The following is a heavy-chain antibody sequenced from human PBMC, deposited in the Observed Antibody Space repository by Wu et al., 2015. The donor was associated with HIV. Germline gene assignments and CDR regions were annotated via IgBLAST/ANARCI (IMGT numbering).Heavy chain of an antibody. CDR3: ASHCSSTSCYAFPYYYYGMDV. CDR1: GGTFSSYA. CDR2: IIPIFGTA. Sequence: QVQLVQSGAEVKKPGSSVKVSCKASGGTFSSYAISWVRQAPGQGLEWMGRIIPIFGTANYAQKFQGRVTITADESTSTAYMELSSLRSEDTAVYYCASHCSSTSCYAFPYYYYGMDVWGQGTTVTVSS. V-gene: IGHV1-69*13. J-gene: IGHJ6*02. D-gene: IGHD2-2*01.